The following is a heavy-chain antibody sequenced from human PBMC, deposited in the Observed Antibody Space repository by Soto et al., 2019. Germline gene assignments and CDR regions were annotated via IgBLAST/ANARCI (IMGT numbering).Heavy chain of an antibody. J-gene: IGHJ4*02. Sequence: PGGSLRRSCTFSGLAFGVYAMSWFRQAPGKGLEWVGFIRSKVNGGTTECAASVKGRFTISRNDSTRIAYLQLTSLKTEDTALYYCSRGGTSDYWAQGT. CDR2: IRSKVNGGTT. CDR1: GLAFGVYA. CDR3: SRGGTSDY. V-gene: IGHV3-49*03. D-gene: IGHD1-1*01.